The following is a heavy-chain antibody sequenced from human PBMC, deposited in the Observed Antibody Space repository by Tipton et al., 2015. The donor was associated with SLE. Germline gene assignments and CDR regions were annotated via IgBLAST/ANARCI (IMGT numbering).Heavy chain of an antibody. CDR2: INHSGST. Sequence: TLSLTCAVYGGSFSGYYWSWIRQPPGKGLEWIGEINHSGSTNYNPSLKNRVTISVDTSKNQFSLKLISMTAADTAVYFCARGTHFYGFYDSWGQGTLVTVSP. CDR3: ARGTHFYGFYDS. J-gene: IGHJ4*02. V-gene: IGHV4-34*01. CDR1: GGSFSGYY. D-gene: IGHD3-3*02.